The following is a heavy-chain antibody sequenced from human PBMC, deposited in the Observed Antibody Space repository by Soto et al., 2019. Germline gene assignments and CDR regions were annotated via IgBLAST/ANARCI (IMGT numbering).Heavy chain of an antibody. V-gene: IGHV3-30-3*01. D-gene: IGHD6-6*01. CDR1: GFTFSSYA. Sequence: PGGSLRLSCAASGFTFSSYAMHWVRQAPGKGLEWVAVISYDGSNKYYADSVKGRFTISRDNSKNTLYLQMNSLRAEDTAVYYCARKGPRAARPNHWGQGTLVTVSS. CDR2: ISYDGSNK. J-gene: IGHJ5*02. CDR3: ARKGPRAARPNH.